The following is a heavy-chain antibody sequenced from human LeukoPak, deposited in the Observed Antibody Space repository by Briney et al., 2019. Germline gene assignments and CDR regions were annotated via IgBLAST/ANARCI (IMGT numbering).Heavy chain of an antibody. CDR3: ARGLYYYGSSGFVGWFDP. D-gene: IGHD3-22*01. CDR2: IYTSGST. CDR1: GGSISSGSYY. Sequence: KPSETLSLTCTVSGGSISSGSYYWSWIRQPAGKGLEWIGRIYTSGSTNYNPSLKSRVTISVDTSKNQFSLKLSSVTAADTAVYYCARGLYYYGSSGFVGWFDPWGQGTLVTVSS. V-gene: IGHV4-61*02. J-gene: IGHJ5*02.